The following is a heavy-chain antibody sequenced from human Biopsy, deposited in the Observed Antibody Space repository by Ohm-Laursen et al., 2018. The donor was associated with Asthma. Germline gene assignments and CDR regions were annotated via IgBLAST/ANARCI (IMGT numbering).Heavy chain of an antibody. Sequence: SLRLSCAASGFSFSSCWMSWVRQAPGKGLEWVANIKQDGSEKYYVDSVKGRFSTSRDNAKNSLYLQMNSLRVEDTAVYYCARDGRWFDPWGQGTLVTVSS. V-gene: IGHV3-7*01. CDR3: ARDGRWFDP. CDR1: GFSFSSCW. J-gene: IGHJ5*02. CDR2: IKQDGSEK.